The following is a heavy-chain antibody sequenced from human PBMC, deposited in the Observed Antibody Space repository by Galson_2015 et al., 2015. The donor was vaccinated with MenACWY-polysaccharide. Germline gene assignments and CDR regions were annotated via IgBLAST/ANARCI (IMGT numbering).Heavy chain of an antibody. CDR1: GYTFTSNA. CDR2: MSPTSGNT. CDR3: ARGGRGAWYEGDY. J-gene: IGHJ4*02. V-gene: IGHV1-8*01. Sequence: SVKVSCKAFGYTFTSNAINWVRQAPGRGLEWMGWMSPTSGNTGSAQKFQGRVTMTWSTSISTAYMELSSLRSEDTATYYCARGGRGAWYEGDYWGQGTLVTVSS. D-gene: IGHD6-19*01.